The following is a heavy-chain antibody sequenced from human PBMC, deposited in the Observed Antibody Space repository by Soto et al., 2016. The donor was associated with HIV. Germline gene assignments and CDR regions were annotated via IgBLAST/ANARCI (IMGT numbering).Heavy chain of an antibody. V-gene: IGHV3-74*01. CDR2: ININGKNT. D-gene: IGHD2-15*01. CDR3: TDSGYQSDYCSGGSCHFPDEPGH. CDR1: GFPSRKYW. J-gene: IGHJ4*02. Sequence: EVQLVESGGGLVPPGGSLRLSCRVSGFPSRKYWMQWVRQPPGKGLVWVSLININGKNTYYADSVRGRFTISRDNAKNTIFLQMKNLRVEDTATYYCTDSGYQSDYCSGGSCHFPDEPGHWGQGTLVTVSS.